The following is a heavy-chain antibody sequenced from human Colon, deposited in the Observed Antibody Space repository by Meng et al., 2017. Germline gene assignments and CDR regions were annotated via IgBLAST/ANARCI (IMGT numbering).Heavy chain of an antibody. CDR1: GFIFSDYS. CDR3: VRVGSGYDY. J-gene: IGHJ4*02. CDR2: INGNGDST. Sequence: GESLKISCAASGFIFSDYSMHWVRQAPGKGLEYVSAINGNGDSTYYADSVKGRFTISRDNSKNTLYLQMGGLRAEDLAVYYCVRVGSGYDYWGQGTRVTVSS. D-gene: IGHD6-19*01. V-gene: IGHV3-64*02.